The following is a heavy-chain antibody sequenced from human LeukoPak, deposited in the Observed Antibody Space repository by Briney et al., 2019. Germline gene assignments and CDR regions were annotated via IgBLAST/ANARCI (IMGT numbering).Heavy chain of an antibody. J-gene: IGHJ3*02. CDR1: GGSISSGGYY. CDR2: IYYSGST. D-gene: IGHD3-22*01. V-gene: IGHV4-31*03. CDR3: ARVLITMIVGDAFDT. Sequence: SETLSLTCTVSGGSISSGGYYWSWIRQHPGKGLEWIGYIYYSGSTYYNPSLKSRVTISVDTSKNQFSLKLSSVTAADTAVYYCARVLITMIVGDAFDTWGKGTMVTVSS.